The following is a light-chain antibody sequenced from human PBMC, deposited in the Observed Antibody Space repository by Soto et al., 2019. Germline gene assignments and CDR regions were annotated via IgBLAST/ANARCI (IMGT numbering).Light chain of an antibody. Sequence: DIPMTQSPSSRCAPVGDSVPLTCRASQTISNYLNWYQQKPGTAPKLLTFAASRLQSGVPSRFIGSGSGTAFTLTISSLKPEDFATYYCQQSYSTPYTLGQGTRLEIK. CDR1: QTISNY. V-gene: IGKV1-39*01. CDR3: QQSYSTPYT. J-gene: IGKJ5*01. CDR2: AAS.